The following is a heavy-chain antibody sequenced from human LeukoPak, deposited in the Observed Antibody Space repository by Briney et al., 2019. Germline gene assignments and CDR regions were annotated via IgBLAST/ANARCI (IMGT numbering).Heavy chain of an antibody. CDR3: ARANYDFWSGYSHGMDV. V-gene: IGHV4-59*01. CDR1: GGSISSYY. J-gene: IGHJ6*02. Sequence: SETLSLTCTVSGGSISSYYWSWIRQPPGKGLEWIGYIYYSGSTNYNPSLKSRVTISVDTSKNQFSLKLSSVTAADTAVYYCARANYDFWSGYSHGMDVWGQGTTVTVSS. D-gene: IGHD3-3*01. CDR2: IYYSGST.